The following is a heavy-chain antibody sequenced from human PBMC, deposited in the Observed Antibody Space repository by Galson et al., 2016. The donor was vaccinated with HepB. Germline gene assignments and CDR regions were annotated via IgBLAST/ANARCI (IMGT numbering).Heavy chain of an antibody. J-gene: IGHJ4*02. CDR3: ARGGANFDWILDF. CDR1: GYTFTNYG. CDR2: ISSYNGDT. V-gene: IGHV1-18*01. D-gene: IGHD3-9*01. Sequence: SVKVSCKASGYTFTNYGVSWVRQAPGQGLEWMGWISSYNGDTNYAQKFQGRVTMTTDKSTSTAYMDLRSLKSDETAVYFCARGGANFDWILDFWGQGTLVTVSS.